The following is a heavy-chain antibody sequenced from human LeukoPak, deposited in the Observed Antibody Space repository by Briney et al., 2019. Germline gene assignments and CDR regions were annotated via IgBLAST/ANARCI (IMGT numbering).Heavy chain of an antibody. Sequence: GGSLRLSCAASGFTFSTYWMHWVRQAPGKGLVWVSRISGDGSATIYADSVKGRFTISRDNAENTVYLQMNSLTVEDTAVYYCTRRVSATRWFDPWGQGTLVTVSS. V-gene: IGHV3-74*01. D-gene: IGHD2-15*01. J-gene: IGHJ5*02. CDR1: GFTFSTYW. CDR3: TRRVSATRWFDP. CDR2: ISGDGSAT.